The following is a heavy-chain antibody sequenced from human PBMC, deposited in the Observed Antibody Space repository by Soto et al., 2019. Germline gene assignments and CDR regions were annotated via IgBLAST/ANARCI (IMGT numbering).Heavy chain of an antibody. D-gene: IGHD1-1*01. CDR3: ARDQLEGTWFDP. V-gene: IGHV4-30-2*01. CDR1: GGSISSGGYS. J-gene: IGHJ5*02. Sequence: QLQLQESGSGLVRPSQTLSLTCAVSGGSISSGGYSWNWIRQPPGKGLEWIGYIYHRGSTLYNPSLKSRVTISVDKSKNQFSLKLRSVTAADTAVYYCARDQLEGTWFDPWGQGTLVTVSS. CDR2: IYHRGST.